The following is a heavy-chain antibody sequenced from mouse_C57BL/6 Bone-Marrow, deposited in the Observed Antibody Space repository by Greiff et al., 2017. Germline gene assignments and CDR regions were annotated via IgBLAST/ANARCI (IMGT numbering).Heavy chain of an antibody. Sequence: EVKLQESGPGLVKPSQSLSLTCSVTGYSITSGYYWNWIRQFPGNKLEWMGYISYDGSNNYNPSLKNRISITRDTSKNQFFLKLNSVTTEDTATYYCARDPLLLRYSYAMDYWGQGTSVTVSS. CDR1: GYSITSGYY. CDR3: ARDPLLLRYSYAMDY. J-gene: IGHJ4*01. CDR2: ISYDGSN. D-gene: IGHD1-1*01. V-gene: IGHV3-6*01.